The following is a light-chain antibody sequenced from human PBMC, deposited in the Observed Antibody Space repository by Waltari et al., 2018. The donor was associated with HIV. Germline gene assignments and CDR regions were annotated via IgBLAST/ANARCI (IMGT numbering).Light chain of an antibody. Sequence: EIVLTQSPATLSLSPGERATLSCRASQSVSSYLAWYQQTPGQAPRLLIYDASNRATGIPARFSGSGSGTDCTLTISSLEPEDFAVYYCQQRSNWPLTFGGGTKVEIK. J-gene: IGKJ4*01. CDR3: QQRSNWPLT. CDR2: DAS. CDR1: QSVSSY. V-gene: IGKV3-11*01.